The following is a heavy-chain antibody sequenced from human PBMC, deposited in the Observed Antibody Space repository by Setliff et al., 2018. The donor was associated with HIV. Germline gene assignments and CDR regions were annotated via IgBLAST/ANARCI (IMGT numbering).Heavy chain of an antibody. CDR1: GGSFSGYY. D-gene: IGHD1-26*01. CDR3: ARAFANSGAYRGYWYFDL. Sequence: SETLSLTCTVYGGSFSGYYWNWVRQPPGKGLEWIGEINHNENSNCSPSLKSRVTISVDTSKNQFSLKLSSVTAADMAVYYCARAFANSGAYRGYWYFDLWGRGTLVTVSS. V-gene: IGHV4-34*01. CDR2: INHNENS. J-gene: IGHJ2*01.